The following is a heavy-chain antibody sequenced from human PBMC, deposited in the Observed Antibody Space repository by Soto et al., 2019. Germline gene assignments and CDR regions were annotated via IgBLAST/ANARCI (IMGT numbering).Heavy chain of an antibody. CDR1: GYSISRGCYW. CDR2: IDWSEIK. V-gene: IGHV2-70*01. D-gene: IGHD3-9*01. J-gene: IGHJ4*02. Sequence: TLSLTCVVSGYSISRGCYWGWIRQPPGKGLEWLALIDWSEIKNYTLSLMTKFTLSKGTSKNQVVLTMTNMDPVDTGAYYCARILKRGTFDWLQIDHWGQGTLVT. CDR3: ARILKRGTFDWLQIDH.